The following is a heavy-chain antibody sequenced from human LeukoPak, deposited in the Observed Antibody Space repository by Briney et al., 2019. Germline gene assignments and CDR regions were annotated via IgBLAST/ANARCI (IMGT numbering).Heavy chain of an antibody. CDR2: IYPGDSDT. CDR3: ARLRGPSAGYFDY. D-gene: IGHD3-16*01. Sequence: GESLKISCKASVFIFTNYWIAWVRQTPENGLEWMGIIYPGDSDTRYSPSFQGQVTISADKSISTAYLQWSSLKASDTAMYYCARLRGPSAGYFDYWGQGTLVTVSS. CDR1: VFIFTNYW. V-gene: IGHV5-51*01. J-gene: IGHJ4*02.